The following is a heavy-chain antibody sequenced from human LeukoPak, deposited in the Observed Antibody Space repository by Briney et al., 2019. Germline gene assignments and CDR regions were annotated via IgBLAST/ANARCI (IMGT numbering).Heavy chain of an antibody. CDR1: GASISSSRYY. CDR3: ASHRGLYYYGSGYFQH. J-gene: IGHJ1*01. Sequence: QASESRSLTCTVSGASISSSRYYWGWIRQPPGKGLEWIGSIYYSGSTYYNPSLKSRVTVSVDTSKYLVSRRLSSVTAADTSVYYCASHRGLYYYGSGYFQHWGQGTLVTVSS. D-gene: IGHD3-10*01. CDR2: IYYSGST. V-gene: IGHV4-39*01.